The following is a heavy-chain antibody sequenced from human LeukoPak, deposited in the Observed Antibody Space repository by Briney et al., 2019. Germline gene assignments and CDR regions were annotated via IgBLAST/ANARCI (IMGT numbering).Heavy chain of an antibody. Sequence: ASVKVSCKASGGTFSSYGISWVRQAPGQGLEWMGWISAYNGNTNYAQKLQGRVTMTTDTSTSTAYMELRSLRSDNTAVYYCARTIGYCSSTSCLYYYGMDVWGQGTTVTVSS. J-gene: IGHJ6*02. CDR1: GGTFSSYG. CDR2: ISAYNGNT. D-gene: IGHD2-2*01. V-gene: IGHV1-18*01. CDR3: ARTIGYCSSTSCLYYYGMDV.